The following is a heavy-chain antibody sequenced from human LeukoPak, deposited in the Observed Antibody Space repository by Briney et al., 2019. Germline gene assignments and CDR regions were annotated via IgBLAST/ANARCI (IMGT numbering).Heavy chain of an antibody. V-gene: IGHV4-34*01. D-gene: IGHD3-3*01. CDR1: GGSFSGYY. Sequence: SETLSLTCAVYGGSFSGYYWSWIRQPPGKGLEWIGETNHSGSTNYNPSLKSRVTISVDTSKNQFSLKLSSVTAADTAVYYCARIWSGFCLDPWGQGTLVTVSS. CDR2: TNHSGST. J-gene: IGHJ5*02. CDR3: ARIWSGFCLDP.